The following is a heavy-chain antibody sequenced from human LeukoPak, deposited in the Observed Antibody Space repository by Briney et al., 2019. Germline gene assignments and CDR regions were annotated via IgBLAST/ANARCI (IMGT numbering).Heavy chain of an antibody. CDR1: GFTFSSYG. J-gene: IGHJ4*02. D-gene: IGHD3-22*01. Sequence: PGGSLRLSCAASGFTFSSYGMHWVCQAPGKGLEWVAVISYDGSNKYYADSVKGRFTISRDNSKNTLYLQMNSLRAEDTAVYYCAKDAHAVRYYDSSGFHDYWGQGTLVTVSS. CDR3: AKDAHAVRYYDSSGFHDY. CDR2: ISYDGSNK. V-gene: IGHV3-30*18.